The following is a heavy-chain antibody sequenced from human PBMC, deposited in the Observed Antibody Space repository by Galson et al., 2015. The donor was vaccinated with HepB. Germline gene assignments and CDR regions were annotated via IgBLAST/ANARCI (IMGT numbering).Heavy chain of an antibody. D-gene: IGHD3-9*01. J-gene: IGHJ4*02. V-gene: IGHV5-10-1*01. Sequence: QSGAEVKKPGESLRISCKGSGYSFTSYWISWVRQMPGKGLEWMGRIDPSDSYTNYSPSFQGHVTISADKSISTAYLQWSSLKASDTAMYYCARHVLRYFDGTVYYFDYWGQGTLVTVSS. CDR2: IDPSDSYT. CDR1: GYSFTSYW. CDR3: ARHVLRYFDGTVYYFDY.